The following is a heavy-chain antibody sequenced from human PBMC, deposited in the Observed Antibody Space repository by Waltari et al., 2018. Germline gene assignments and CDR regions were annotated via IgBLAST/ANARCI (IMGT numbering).Heavy chain of an antibody. J-gene: IGHJ2*01. CDR3: ARGNDFWSGWGFDL. Sequence: QVQLQQWGAGLLKPSETLSLTCAVYGGSFRGYYWTWIRQPPGKGLEWSGEINHSGSTNYNPSLNSRVTISVDTSKNQFSLKLSSVTAADTAVYYCARGNDFWSGWGFDLWGRGTLVTVSS. D-gene: IGHD3-3*01. V-gene: IGHV4-34*01. CDR2: INHSGST. CDR1: GGSFRGYY.